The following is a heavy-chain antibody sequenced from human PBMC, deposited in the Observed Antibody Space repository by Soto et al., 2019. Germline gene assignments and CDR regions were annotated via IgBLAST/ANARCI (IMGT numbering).Heavy chain of an antibody. CDR2: INHSGST. D-gene: IGHD5-12*01. CDR3: ARKKKWPLYYYYGMDV. V-gene: IGHV4-34*01. CDR1: GGSFSGYY. J-gene: IGHJ6*02. Sequence: PSETLSLTCAVYGGSFSGYYWSWIRQPPGKGLEWIGEINHSGSTNYNPSIKSRVTISVDTSKNQFSLKLSSVTAADTAVYYCARKKKWPLYYYYGMDVWGQGTTVT.